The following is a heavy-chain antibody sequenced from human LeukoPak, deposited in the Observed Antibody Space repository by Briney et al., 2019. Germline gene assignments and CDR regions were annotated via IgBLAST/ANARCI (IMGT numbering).Heavy chain of an antibody. CDR1: GYTFTSYD. CDR3: VRSPKGELRDSGYDHGFDY. Sequence: ASVKVSCKASGYTFTSYDINWVRQATGQGLEWMGWMNPNSGNTGYAQKFQGRVTMTRNTTISTAYMELSSLRSEDTAVYYCVRSPKGELRDSGYDHGFDYWGQGTLVTVSS. D-gene: IGHD5-12*01. CDR2: MNPNSGNT. V-gene: IGHV1-8*01. J-gene: IGHJ4*02.